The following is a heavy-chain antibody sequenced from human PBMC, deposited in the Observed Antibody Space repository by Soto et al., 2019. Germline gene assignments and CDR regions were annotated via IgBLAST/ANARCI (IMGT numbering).Heavy chain of an antibody. D-gene: IGHD2-2*01. V-gene: IGHV1-18*04. CDR3: AREGYCSSTSCYPTFPYYGMDV. CDR1: GYTFTSYG. J-gene: IGHJ6*02. CDR2: ISAYNGNT. Sequence: QVQLVQSGAEVKKPGASVKVSCKASGYTFTSYGISWVRQAPGQGLEWMGWISAYNGNTNYAQKLQGRVTMTTDTYTSTAYMELRSLRSDDTAVYYCAREGYCSSTSCYPTFPYYGMDVWGQGTTVTVSS.